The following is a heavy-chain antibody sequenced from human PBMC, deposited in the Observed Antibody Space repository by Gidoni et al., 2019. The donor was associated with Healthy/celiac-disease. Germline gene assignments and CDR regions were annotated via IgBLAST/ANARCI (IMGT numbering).Heavy chain of an antibody. V-gene: IGHV3-15*07. CDR3: TTALLYYDLWSGQYY. Sequence: EVQLVESGGGLVKPGGSLRLSCAASGFTFSNAWMNWVRQAPGKGLEWVGRIKSKTDGGTTDYAAPVKGRFTISRDDSKNTLYLQMNSLKTEDTAVYYCTTALLYYDLWSGQYYWGQGTLVTVSS. CDR2: IKSKTDGGTT. CDR1: GFTFSNAW. D-gene: IGHD3-3*01. J-gene: IGHJ4*02.